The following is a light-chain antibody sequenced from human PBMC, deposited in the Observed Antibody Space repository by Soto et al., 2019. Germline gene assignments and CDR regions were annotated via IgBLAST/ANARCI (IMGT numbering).Light chain of an antibody. CDR2: AAS. J-gene: IGKJ1*01. CDR3: QNYNAAPRT. CDR1: QGIRTY. Sequence: DIQMTQSPSSLSASIGDRVTITCRARQGIRTYLVWYQQKPGTVPKLLIFAASTLHSGVPSRFSGSGSGTDFTLSISSLQPEDVATYYCQNYNAAPRTFGQGTKVEIK. V-gene: IGKV1-27*01.